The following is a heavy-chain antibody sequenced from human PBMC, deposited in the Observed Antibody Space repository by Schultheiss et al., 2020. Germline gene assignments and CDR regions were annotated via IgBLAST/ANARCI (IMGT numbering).Heavy chain of an antibody. V-gene: IGHV4-4*02. J-gene: IGHJ3*02. CDR3: ARATYSGTYRDAFDI. CDR2: IYHSGST. D-gene: IGHD1-26*01. Sequence: GSLRLSCAVSGGSFSSSNWWSWVRQPPGKGLECIGEIYHSGSTNYNPSIKSRVTISVDKSKNQFSLKLNSVTAADTAVYYCARATYSGTYRDAFDIWGQGAMVTVSS. CDR1: GGSFSSSNW.